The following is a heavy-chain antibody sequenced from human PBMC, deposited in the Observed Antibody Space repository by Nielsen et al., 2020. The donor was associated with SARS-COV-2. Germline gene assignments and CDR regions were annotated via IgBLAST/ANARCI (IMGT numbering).Heavy chain of an antibody. Sequence: GESLKISCAASGFIFSNYRMHWVRQAPGKGLVWVSHINPDESKTTYADSAKGRFTISRDNAKNTLYLQMNSLRAEDTAVYYCARLWDDGYYFDTGPYDYWGQGILVSVSS. D-gene: IGHD3-22*01. J-gene: IGHJ4*02. CDR2: INPDESKT. CDR3: ARLWDDGYYFDTGPYDY. CDR1: GFIFSNYR. V-gene: IGHV3-74*03.